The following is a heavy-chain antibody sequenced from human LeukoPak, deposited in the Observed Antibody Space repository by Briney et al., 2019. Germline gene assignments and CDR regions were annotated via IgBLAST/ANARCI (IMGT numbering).Heavy chain of an antibody. J-gene: IGHJ3*02. CDR3: ARARGSTVVTPWHAFDI. CDR2: ISYDGSNK. D-gene: IGHD4-23*01. CDR1: GFTFSSYA. Sequence: GGSLRLSCAASGFTFSSYAMHWVRQAPGKGLEWVAVISYDGSNKYYADSVKGRFTISRDNSKNTLYLQMNSLRAEDTAVYYCARARGSTVVTPWHAFDIWGQGTMVTVSS. V-gene: IGHV3-30*04.